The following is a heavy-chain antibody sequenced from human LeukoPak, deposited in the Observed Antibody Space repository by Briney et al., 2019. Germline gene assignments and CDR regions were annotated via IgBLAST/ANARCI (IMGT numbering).Heavy chain of an antibody. CDR2: IHGDGDNI. D-gene: IGHD1-26*01. J-gene: IGHJ5*02. Sequence: PGGSLRLSCAASGFPFSSYAMYLVRQAPGKGLVWVARIHGDGDNISYADSVRGRFTISRDNAKDTLYLHMNSLRPEDTAVYYCARAQVGAPTDLWGQGTLVTVSS. V-gene: IGHV3-74*01. CDR3: ARAQVGAPTDL. CDR1: GFPFSSYA.